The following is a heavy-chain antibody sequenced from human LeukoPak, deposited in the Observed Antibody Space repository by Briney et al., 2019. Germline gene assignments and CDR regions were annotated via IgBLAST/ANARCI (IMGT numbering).Heavy chain of an antibody. Sequence: GGSLRLSCAASGFTFSSYSMNWVRQAPGKGLEWVGRIKSKTDGGTTDYAAPVKGRFTISRDDSKNTLYLQMNSLKTEDTAVYYCTTDRHGYSPNYWGQGTLVTVSS. J-gene: IGHJ4*02. D-gene: IGHD5-18*01. CDR1: GFTFSSYS. V-gene: IGHV3-15*01. CDR3: TTDRHGYSPNY. CDR2: IKSKTDGGTT.